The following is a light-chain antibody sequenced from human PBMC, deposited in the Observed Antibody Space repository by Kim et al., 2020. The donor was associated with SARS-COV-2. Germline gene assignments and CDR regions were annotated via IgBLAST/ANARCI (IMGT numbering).Light chain of an antibody. J-gene: IGLJ1*01. CDR2: YDS. V-gene: IGLV3-21*04. Sequence: SYELTQPPSVSVAPGKTARITCGGNNIGSKSVHWYQQKPGQAPVLVIYYDSDRPSGIPERFSGSNSGNTATLTISRVEAGDEADYCCQVWDSSSEHYGFG. CDR1: NIGSKS. CDR3: QVWDSSSEHYG.